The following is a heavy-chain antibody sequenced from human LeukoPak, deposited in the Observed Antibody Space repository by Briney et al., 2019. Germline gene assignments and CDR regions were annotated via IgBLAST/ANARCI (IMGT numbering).Heavy chain of an antibody. Sequence: GASVTVSFKSSGYTFTGYYMHWVRQAPGQGLEWMGWINPNSGGTNYAQKFQGRVTMTRDTSISTAYMELSRLRSADKAVYYCARVDYDILTGYYTPSYNWFDRWGQGTLVTVSS. J-gene: IGHJ5*02. V-gene: IGHV1-2*02. CDR2: INPNSGGT. CDR3: ARVDYDILTGYYTPSYNWFDR. CDR1: GYTFTGYY. D-gene: IGHD3-9*01.